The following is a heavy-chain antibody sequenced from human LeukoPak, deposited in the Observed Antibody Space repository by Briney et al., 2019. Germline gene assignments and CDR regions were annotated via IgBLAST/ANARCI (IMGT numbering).Heavy chain of an antibody. CDR1: GGSISSSSYY. CDR2: IYYTGST. Sequence: SETLSLTCTVSGGSISSSSYYWAWIRQPPGKGLEWIGSIYYTGSTYYNPSLKTRVTISVDTSKNQFSLKLSSVTAADTAVYYCARRTRTKREFSYWGQGTLVTVSS. CDR3: ARRTRTKREFSY. D-gene: IGHD3-10*01. J-gene: IGHJ4*02. V-gene: IGHV4-39*07.